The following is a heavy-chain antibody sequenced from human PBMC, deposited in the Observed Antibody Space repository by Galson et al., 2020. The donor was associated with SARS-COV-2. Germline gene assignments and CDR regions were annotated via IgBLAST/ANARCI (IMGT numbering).Heavy chain of an antibody. CDR1: SGSIRSYY. CDR3: ARQIYGGNSPPFVC. J-gene: IGHJ4*02. CDR2: IYDSGFS. V-gene: IGHV4-59*08. Sequence: SENLSLTCTVSSGSIRSYYWNWIRQSPGKGLEWIGNIYDSGFSNYNPSLKSRLTISLDTSKNQFSLKLSAVTVADTAVYYCARQIYGGNSPPFVCWGQGILVTVS. D-gene: IGHD2-21*02.